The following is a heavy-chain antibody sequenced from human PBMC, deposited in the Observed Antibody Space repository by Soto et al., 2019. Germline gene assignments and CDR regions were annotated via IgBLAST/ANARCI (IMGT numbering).Heavy chain of an antibody. CDR1: GFTFSSYA. CDR2: ISGSLGST. CDR3: ASRSATVLSLTY. V-gene: IGHV3-23*01. Sequence: EVQLLESGGGLVQPGGSLRLSCVVSGFTFSSYAMSWVRQAPGKGLEWVSTISGSLGSTYYADSVQGRFTISRDNSKNTLYLQRDSLRAEDTAVYYCASRSATVLSLTYWGPGTQVTVSS. D-gene: IGHD4-17*01. J-gene: IGHJ4*02.